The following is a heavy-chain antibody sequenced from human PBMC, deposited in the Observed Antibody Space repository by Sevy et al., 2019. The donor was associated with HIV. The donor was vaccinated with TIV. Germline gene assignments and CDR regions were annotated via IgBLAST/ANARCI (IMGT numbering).Heavy chain of an antibody. Sequence: GGSLRLSCVGSGFTFSNFGVHWLRQAPGKGLEWLSVVSYDGSRKYYVDSVKGRFIVSRENSKNTLYLQMNSLRTEDTDVYYCARGGSGDYYYYGVDVWGQGTTVTVSS. J-gene: IGHJ6*02. CDR1: GFTFSNFG. CDR2: VSYDGSRK. D-gene: IGHD3-10*01. CDR3: ARGGSGDYYYYGVDV. V-gene: IGHV3-30*03.